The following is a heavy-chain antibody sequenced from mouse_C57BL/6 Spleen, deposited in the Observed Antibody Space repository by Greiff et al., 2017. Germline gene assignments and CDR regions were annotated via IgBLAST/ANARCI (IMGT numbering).Heavy chain of an antibody. CDR3: TRVRYSNYDYAMDY. D-gene: IGHD2-5*01. V-gene: IGHV5-9-1*02. CDR2: ISSGGDYI. Sequence: EVKVVESGEGLVKPGGSLKLSCAASGFTFSSYAMSWVRQTPEKRLEWVAYISSGGDYIYYADTVKGRFTISRDNARNTLYLQMSSLKSEDTAMYYCTRVRYSNYDYAMDYWGQGTSVTVSS. CDR1: GFTFSSYA. J-gene: IGHJ4*01.